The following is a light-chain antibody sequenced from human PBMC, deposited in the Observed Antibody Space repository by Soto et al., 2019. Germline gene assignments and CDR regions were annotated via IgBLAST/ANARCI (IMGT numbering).Light chain of an antibody. CDR2: GAS. CDR1: QSVSSSH. Sequence: EIVVTQSPRTLSLSPGGRATLSCRASQSVSSSHLARYQQKAGQAPRLLIYGASRRATGIPDRFSGSGSGTDFTLTISRLEPEDSAVYYCQQYGNSLWTFGQGTKVDIK. V-gene: IGKV3-20*01. CDR3: QQYGNSLWT. J-gene: IGKJ1*01.